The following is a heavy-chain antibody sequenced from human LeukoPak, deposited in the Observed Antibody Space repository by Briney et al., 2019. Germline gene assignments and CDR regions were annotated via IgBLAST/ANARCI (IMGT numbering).Heavy chain of an antibody. CDR3: ARVGYYDSSGTFDY. Sequence: GGSLRLSCAASGFTFSSYSMNWVRQAPGKGLEWVSYISSSSSTIYYADSVKGRFTISRDNAKNSLYLQMNSLRAEDTAVYYCARVGYYDSSGTFDYWGQGTLSPSPQ. V-gene: IGHV3-48*01. CDR2: ISSSSSTI. J-gene: IGHJ4*02. CDR1: GFTFSSYS. D-gene: IGHD3-22*01.